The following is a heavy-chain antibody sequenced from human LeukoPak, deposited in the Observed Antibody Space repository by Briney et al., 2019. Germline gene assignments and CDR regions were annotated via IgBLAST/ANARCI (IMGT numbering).Heavy chain of an antibody. CDR3: ARDEIVATTKANYYYYMDV. D-gene: IGHD5-12*01. Sequence: GGSLRLSCAASGFTFSSYWMHWVRQATGKALVCVSRINRDGSSTSYGDSVKGRFTISRDHAKNSLYLEMNSLRAEDTAVYYCARDEIVATTKANYYYYMDVWGKGTTVTISS. CDR2: INRDGSST. J-gene: IGHJ6*03. V-gene: IGHV3-74*01. CDR1: GFTFSSYW.